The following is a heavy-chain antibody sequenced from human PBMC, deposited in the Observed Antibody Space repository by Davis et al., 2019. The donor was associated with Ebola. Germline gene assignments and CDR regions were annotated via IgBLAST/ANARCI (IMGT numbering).Heavy chain of an antibody. D-gene: IGHD4-17*01. J-gene: IGHJ2*01. CDR2: ILYSGST. V-gene: IGHV4-59*11. Sequence: SETLSLTCTVSGASISSHYWSWIRQPPGKGLEWIGNILYSGSTNYNPSLKSRVTTSVDTSKNQFSLKVNSVSAADTAVYYCARLTTVTADHWYFDLWGRGPLVTVSS. CDR1: GASISSHY. CDR3: ARLTTVTADHWYFDL.